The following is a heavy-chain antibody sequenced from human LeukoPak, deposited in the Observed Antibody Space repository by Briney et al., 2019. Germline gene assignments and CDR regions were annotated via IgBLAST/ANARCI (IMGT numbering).Heavy chain of an antibody. Sequence: SVKVSCKASGGTFSSYAISWVRQAPGQGLEWTGRIIPIFGIANYAQKFQGRVTITADKSTSTAYMELSSLRSEDTAVYYCARAVYDSSGYYLWGWGQGTLVTVSS. V-gene: IGHV1-69*04. CDR1: GGTFSSYA. J-gene: IGHJ4*02. D-gene: IGHD3-22*01. CDR3: ARAVYDSSGYYLWG. CDR2: IIPIFGIA.